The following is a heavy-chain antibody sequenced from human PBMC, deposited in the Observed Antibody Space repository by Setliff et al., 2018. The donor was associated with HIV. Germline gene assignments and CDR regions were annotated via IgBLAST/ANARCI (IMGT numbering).Heavy chain of an antibody. Sequence: SETLSLTCTVSGGSISTSNYYWGWVRQPPGKGLEWVGNVDYTGSTYYNPSLKSRVTISIDTSKNQFSLNLSSVTAADSAVYYCAKLSRLTSLRNAFDIWGQGAVVTVSS. CDR3: AKLSRLTSLRNAFDI. J-gene: IGHJ3*02. CDR2: VDYTGST. D-gene: IGHD3-10*01. V-gene: IGHV4-39*07. CDR1: GGSISTSNYY.